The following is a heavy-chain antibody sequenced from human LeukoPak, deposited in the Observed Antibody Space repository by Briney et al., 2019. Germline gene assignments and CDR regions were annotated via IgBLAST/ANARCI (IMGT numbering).Heavy chain of an antibody. D-gene: IGHD2-15*01. CDR1: GFIFSDHW. CDR3: AKDAGYGRIYGMDV. V-gene: IGHV3-74*01. J-gene: IGHJ6*02. Sequence: PGGSLRLSCAASGFIFSDHWMHWVRQAPGKGLVWLSRINNDGSSTIYADSVKGRFTFSRDNAENTLFLEMNSLRAEDTAVYYCAKDAGYGRIYGMDVWGQGTTVTVSS. CDR2: INNDGSST.